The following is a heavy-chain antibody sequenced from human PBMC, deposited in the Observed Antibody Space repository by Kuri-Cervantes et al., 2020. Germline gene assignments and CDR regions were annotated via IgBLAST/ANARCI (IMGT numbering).Heavy chain of an antibody. CDR2: IKQDGSEK. J-gene: IGHJ4*02. D-gene: IGHD5-24*01. Sequence: GESLKISCAASGFTFSSYWMSWVRQAPGKGLEWVANIKQDGSEKYYVDSVKGRFTISRDNAKNSLYLQMNSLRAEDTAVYYCARDLSRDGYNYEGDYWGQGTLVTVSS. CDR3: ARDLSRDGYNYEGDY. CDR1: GFTFSSYW. V-gene: IGHV3-7*01.